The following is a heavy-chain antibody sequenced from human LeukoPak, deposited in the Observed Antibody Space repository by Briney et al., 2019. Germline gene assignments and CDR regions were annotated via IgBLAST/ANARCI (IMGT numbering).Heavy chain of an antibody. CDR2: IIPIFGTA. J-gene: IGHJ4*02. Sequence: SVKVSCRASGGTFSSYAISWVRQAPGQGLEWMGGIIPIFGTANNAQKFQGRVTITTDESTSTAYMELSSLRSEDTAVYYCASSPYYYDSSGDYFDYWGQGTLVTVSS. CDR1: GGTFSSYA. V-gene: IGHV1-69*05. D-gene: IGHD3-22*01. CDR3: ASSPYYYDSSGDYFDY.